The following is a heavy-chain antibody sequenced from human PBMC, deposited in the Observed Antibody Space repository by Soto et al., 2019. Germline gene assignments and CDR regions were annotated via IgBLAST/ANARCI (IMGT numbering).Heavy chain of an antibody. D-gene: IGHD6-19*01. CDR1: GFSFSSYA. CDR2: FDGSVGHT. Sequence: SLRLSCAASGFSFSSYAVSWVRQAPGKGLEWVSVFDGSVGHTYYTNSVKGRFTISNDNSKNTLFLQMNSLKAEDTAVYFCATHIKYASGWPLHYWGQGTLVTVSS. V-gene: IGHV3-23*01. J-gene: IGHJ4*02. CDR3: ATHIKYASGWPLHY.